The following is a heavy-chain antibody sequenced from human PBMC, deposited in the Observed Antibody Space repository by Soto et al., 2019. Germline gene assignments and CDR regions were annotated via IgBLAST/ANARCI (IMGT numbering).Heavy chain of an antibody. J-gene: IGHJ6*02. Sequence: SETLSLTCTVSGGSIGSHDYHWSWIRQPPGKGLEWIGYIYYDGVTYFNPSLKSRLTMSLDMSKNQFSLSLTSVTAADAAVYYCARDSFNYYYGMDVWGQGTTVTVSS. CDR2: IYYDGVT. V-gene: IGHV4-30-4*01. CDR3: ARDSFNYYYGMDV. CDR1: GGSIGSHDYH.